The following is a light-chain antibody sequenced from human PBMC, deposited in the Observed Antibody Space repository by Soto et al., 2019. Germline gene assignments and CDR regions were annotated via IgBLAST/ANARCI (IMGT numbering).Light chain of an antibody. J-gene: IGKJ5*01. V-gene: IGKV3-20*01. CDR2: ASS. CDR3: QQYGSSPT. Sequence: EIVMTQSPDTLSVSPGERATLSCRASQSLSSSLAWYQQKPGQAPRLLIYASSNRATGIPDRFSGSASGTDFTLTINRLEPEDFAVYYCQQYGSSPTFGEGTRLEI. CDR1: QSLSSS.